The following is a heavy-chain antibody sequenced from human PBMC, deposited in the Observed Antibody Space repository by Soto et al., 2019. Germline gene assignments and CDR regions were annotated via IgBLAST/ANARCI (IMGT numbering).Heavy chain of an antibody. V-gene: IGHV1-2*04. J-gene: IGHJ5*02. D-gene: IGHD1-26*01. CDR2: INTNNGDT. Sequence: QVQLVQSGAEVKNPGASVKVSCKASGYTFTGYHIHWVRQAPGQGLEWMGWINTNNGDTLYAQNFQGWVTMTRDTSINTVYMEVTRLRPDDTAIYYCARWVGASKWFDHWGQGTLVTVTS. CDR1: GYTFTGYH. CDR3: ARWVGASKWFDH.